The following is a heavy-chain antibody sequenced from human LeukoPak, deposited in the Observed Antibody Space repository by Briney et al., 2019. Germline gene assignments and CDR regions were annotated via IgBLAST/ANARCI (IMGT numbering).Heavy chain of an antibody. J-gene: IGHJ6*03. CDR3: ARDTSPLRRRRYSYVNYYYYNYMDV. D-gene: IGHD5-18*01. Sequence: GGSLRLSCAASGFTFDDYDMSWVRQAPRKGLEWVSGINWIGGRTDYADSVKGRFTISRDNAKNSLYLEMNSLRAEDTALYYCARDTSPLRRRRYSYVNYYYYNYMDVWGKGTTVTVSS. CDR2: INWIGGRT. V-gene: IGHV3-20*04. CDR1: GFTFDDYD.